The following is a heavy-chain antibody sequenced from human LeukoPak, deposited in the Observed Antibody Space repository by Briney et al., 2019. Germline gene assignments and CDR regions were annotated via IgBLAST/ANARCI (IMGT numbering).Heavy chain of an antibody. CDR2: ISYDGSNE. J-gene: IGHJ6*03. V-gene: IGHV3-30*04. D-gene: IGHD5-12*01. CDR3: AKDWHLVYMVATFRSYYYYMDV. Sequence: PGGSLRLSCAASGFTFSSYVMHWVRQAPGKGLEWVAIISYDGSNEYYADSVKGRFTISRDNSKNTLYLQMNSLRAEDTAVYYCAKDWHLVYMVATFRSYYYYMDVWGKGTTVTVSS. CDR1: GFTFSSYV.